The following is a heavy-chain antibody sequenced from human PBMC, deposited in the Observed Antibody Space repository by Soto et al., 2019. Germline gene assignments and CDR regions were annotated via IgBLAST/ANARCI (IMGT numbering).Heavy chain of an antibody. CDR3: AVGDTAIPHRNY. Sequence: LSLTCAASGFTFSSYEMNWVRQAPGKGLEWVSYISSSGSTIYYADSVKGRFTISRDNAKNSLYLQMNSLRAEDTAVYYCAVGDTAIPHRNYWGQGTLVTVSS. CDR2: ISSSGSTI. CDR1: GFTFSSYE. V-gene: IGHV3-48*03. J-gene: IGHJ4*02. D-gene: IGHD5-18*01.